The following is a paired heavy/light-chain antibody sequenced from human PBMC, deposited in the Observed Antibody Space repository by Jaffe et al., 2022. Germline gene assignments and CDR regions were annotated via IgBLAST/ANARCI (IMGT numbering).Light chain of an antibody. J-gene: IGKJ2*01. CDR3: RQDYSSPYT. CDR2: AAS. CDR1: QGIGSD. V-gene: IGKV1-6*01. Sequence: AIQMTQSPSSLSASVGDRVTITCRASQGIGSDLGWYQQKAGIAPKLLIYAASSLQSGVPSRFSGSGSGTDFTLTISGLQPEDFATYYCRQDYSSPYTFGQGTKLEI.
Heavy chain of an antibody. Sequence: QVQLVESGGGVVQPGGSLRLSCAASGFTFSIYGMHWVRQAPGKGLEWMTFIHYDGKNKYYADSVKGRFTISRDNSKNTLDLQMNSLRAEDTAVYYCVKDRIFTGYYSGGLDYWGQGTLVTVSS. V-gene: IGHV3-30*02. D-gene: IGHD3-9*01. CDR3: VKDRIFTGYYSGGLDY. J-gene: IGHJ4*02. CDR2: IHYDGKNK. CDR1: GFTFSIYG.